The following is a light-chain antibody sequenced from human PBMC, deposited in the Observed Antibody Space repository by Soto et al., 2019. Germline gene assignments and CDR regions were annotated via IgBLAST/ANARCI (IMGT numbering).Light chain of an antibody. CDR2: SNN. Sequence: QSVLTQPPSGSGTPGQRVTISCSGSSSNIGSNYVYWYQQLPGTAPKLLIYSNNQRPSGVPDRFSGSKSGTSASLAISGLRSEDEADYYCAAWDDSLSGYVFGTGTKVNVL. CDR1: SSNIGSNY. J-gene: IGLJ1*01. CDR3: AAWDDSLSGYV. V-gene: IGLV1-47*02.